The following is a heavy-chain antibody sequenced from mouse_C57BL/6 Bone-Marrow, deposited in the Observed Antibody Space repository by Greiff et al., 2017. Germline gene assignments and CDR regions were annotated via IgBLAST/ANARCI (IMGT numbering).Heavy chain of an antibody. V-gene: IGHV1-18*01. Sequence: DVQLQESGPELVKPGASVKIPCKASGYTFTDYNMDWVKQSHGKSLEWIGDINPNNGGTIYNQKFKGKATLTVDKSSSTAYMELRSLTSEDTAVYYCALLLRYHFFEGYWGQGTSVTVSS. CDR2: INPNNGGT. CDR3: ALLLRYHFFEGY. CDR1: GYTFTDYN. D-gene: IGHD1-1*01. J-gene: IGHJ4*01.